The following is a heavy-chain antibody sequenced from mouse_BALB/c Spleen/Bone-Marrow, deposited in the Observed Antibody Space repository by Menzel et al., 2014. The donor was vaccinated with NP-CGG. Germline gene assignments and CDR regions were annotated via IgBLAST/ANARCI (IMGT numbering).Heavy chain of an antibody. CDR1: GFTFSDFY. V-gene: IGHV7-1*02. CDR2: SRNKAKYYTT. Sequence: EVQRVESGGGLVQPGDSLRLSCATSGFTFSDFYMEWVRQPPGKRLEWIAASRNKAKYYTTEYSASVKGRFIVSRDTSQSVLYLQMNALRAEDTAIYYCARDVGYGNYFVYWGRGTLVTVSA. D-gene: IGHD2-10*02. J-gene: IGHJ3*01. CDR3: ARDVGYGNYFVY.